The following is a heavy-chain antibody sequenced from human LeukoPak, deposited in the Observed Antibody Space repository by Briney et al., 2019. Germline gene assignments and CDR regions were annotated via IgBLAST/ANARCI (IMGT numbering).Heavy chain of an antibody. CDR2: INHSGST. CDR1: GVSFSGYY. J-gene: IGHJ4*02. V-gene: IGHV4-34*01. D-gene: IGHD3-10*01. CDR3: ARGLGSGSYYGYFDY. Sequence: SETLSLTCAVYGVSFSGYYWSWIRQPPGKGLEWLGEINHSGSTNYNPSLKSRVTISVDTSKNQFSLKLSSVTAADTAVYYCARGLGSGSYYGYFDYWGQGTLVTVSS.